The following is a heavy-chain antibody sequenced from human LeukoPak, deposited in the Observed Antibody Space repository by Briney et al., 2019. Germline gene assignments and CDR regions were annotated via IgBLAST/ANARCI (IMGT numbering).Heavy chain of an antibody. J-gene: IGHJ4*02. Sequence: PGGSLRPSCAASGFSFSSYGMHWVRQAPGKGLEWVAVIPYDGSNIYYADSVKGRFTISRDNSKNTLYLQMNSLRVEDSAVYYCAKNTKPTLVTPDFWGQGTLVTVSS. D-gene: IGHD4-23*01. CDR1: GFSFSSYG. CDR2: IPYDGSNI. CDR3: AKNTKPTLVTPDF. V-gene: IGHV3-30*18.